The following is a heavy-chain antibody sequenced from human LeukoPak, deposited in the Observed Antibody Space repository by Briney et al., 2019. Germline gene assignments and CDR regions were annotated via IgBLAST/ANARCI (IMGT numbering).Heavy chain of an antibody. CDR3: AKDLGWELPAEAY. J-gene: IGHJ4*02. V-gene: IGHV3-23*01. CDR1: GFTFKNDV. Sequence: PGGALRLSCVASGFTFKNDVMNWVRQAPGKGLEWLATIYGSGVSSSYADSVKGRFTISRDNSNNTLYLQKNSLRAEDTAMYYCAKDLGWELPAEAYWGQGILVTVSS. CDR2: IYGSGVSS. D-gene: IGHD1-26*01.